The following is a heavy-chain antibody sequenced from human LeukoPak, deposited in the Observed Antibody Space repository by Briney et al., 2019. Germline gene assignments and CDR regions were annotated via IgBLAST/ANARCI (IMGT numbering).Heavy chain of an antibody. Sequence: PSQTLSLTCTVSGASFNSDDQYWNWIRQSPGKGLEWIWSIHASGMLYNNPSLESRVTMSRDASKNQFSLNLNTVTAADTAVYYCARDLINDLGIGFDYWGQGTLVTVSS. J-gene: IGHJ4*02. CDR2: IHASGML. D-gene: IGHD1-1*01. CDR1: GASFNSDDQY. CDR3: ARDLINDLGIGFDY. V-gene: IGHV4-31*03.